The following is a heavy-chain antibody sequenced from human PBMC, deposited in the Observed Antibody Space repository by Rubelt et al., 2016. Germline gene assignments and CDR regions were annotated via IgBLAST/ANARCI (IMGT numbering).Heavy chain of an antibody. CDR3: ARLYSPMYYCDF. J-gene: IGHJ4*02. D-gene: IGHD1-26*01. Sequence: EVLLVQSGAEVKKPGESLKISCKGSGYDFRTYWIGWVRQMPGKGLEWMGLIYPGDSDIRYSPSFRGQVTFSVDKSINTADMQWGSLQASDTAMYYCARLYSPMYYCDFCGQGALVTVSS. V-gene: IGHV5-51*01. CDR2: IYPGDSDI. CDR1: GYDFRTYW.